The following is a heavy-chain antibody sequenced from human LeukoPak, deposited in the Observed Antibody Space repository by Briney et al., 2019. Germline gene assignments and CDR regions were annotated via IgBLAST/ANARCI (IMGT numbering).Heavy chain of an antibody. CDR3: ARGLGSSTSRHTFDI. J-gene: IGHJ3*02. Sequence: GGSLRLSCAASGFTFSSYAMSWVRQAPGKGLEWVSAISGSGGSTYYADSVKGRFTISRDNFKNTLYLQMNSLSAEDTAIYYCARGLGSSTSRHTFDIWGQGTMVTVSS. D-gene: IGHD2-2*01. CDR1: GFTFSSYA. V-gene: IGHV3-23*01. CDR2: ISGSGGST.